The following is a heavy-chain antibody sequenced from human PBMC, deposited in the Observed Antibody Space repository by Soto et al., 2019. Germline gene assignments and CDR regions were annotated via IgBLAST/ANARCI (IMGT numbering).Heavy chain of an antibody. D-gene: IGHD2-2*01. CDR1: GFTFSSYG. CDR2: IWYDGSNK. CDR3: ARVVPMRGGMDG. J-gene: IGHJ6*02. V-gene: IGHV3-33*01. Sequence: QVQLVESGGGVVQPGRSLRLSCAASGFTFSSYGMHWVRQAPGKGLEWVAVIWYDGSNKYYAASVKGRFTISRDNSKNTLYLQMICLRAEDTAVYYYARVVPMRGGMDGWGQGTTVTVSS.